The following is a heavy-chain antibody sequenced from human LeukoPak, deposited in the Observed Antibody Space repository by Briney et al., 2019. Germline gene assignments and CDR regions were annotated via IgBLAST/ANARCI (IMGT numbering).Heavy chain of an antibody. CDR3: ARVDRGFLAFDY. V-gene: IGHV4-4*07. Sequence: SETLSLTCTVSGGSISSYYWSWIRQPAGKGLEWIGRIYTSGSTNYNPSLKSRVTISVDTSKNQFSLKLSSVTAADTAVYYRARVDRGFLAFDYWGQGTLVTVSS. CDR2: IYTSGST. D-gene: IGHD2-2*03. J-gene: IGHJ4*02. CDR1: GGSISSYY.